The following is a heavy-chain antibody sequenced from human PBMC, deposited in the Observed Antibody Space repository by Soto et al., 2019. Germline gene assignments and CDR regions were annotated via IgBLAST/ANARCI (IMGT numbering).Heavy chain of an antibody. V-gene: IGHV5-51*01. CDR2: IYPGDSDT. D-gene: IGHD6-19*01. CDR1: GYSFTSYW. J-gene: IGHJ4*02. Sequence: PGESLKISCKASGYSFTSYWIGWVRQIPGKGLEWMGVIYPGDSDTRYSPSFQGHVTISADKSISTAYLQWSSLKASDTAVYFCARHNEAVAATYWGQGTLVTVSS. CDR3: ARHNEAVAATY.